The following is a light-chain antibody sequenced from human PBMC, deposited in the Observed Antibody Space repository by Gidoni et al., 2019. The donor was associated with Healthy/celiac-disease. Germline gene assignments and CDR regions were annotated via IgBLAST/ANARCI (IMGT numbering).Light chain of an antibody. CDR2: YPS. V-gene: IGLV7-46*01. CDR1: TGAVTSGHY. CDR3: LLSYSGARV. J-gene: IGLJ2*01. Sequence: QAVVTQEPSLTVSPGGTVTLTCGSSTGAVTSGHYPYWFQQKPGQAPRTLIYYPSNKHSWTPARFSGSLLGGKAALTLSGAQPEDEAEYYCLLSYSGARVFGGGTKLTGL.